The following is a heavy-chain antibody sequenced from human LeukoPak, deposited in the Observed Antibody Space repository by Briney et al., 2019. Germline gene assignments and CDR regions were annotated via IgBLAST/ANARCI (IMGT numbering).Heavy chain of an antibody. CDR2: ISYDGSNK. Sequence: GRSLRLSCAASGFTFSSYAMHWVRQAPGKGLEWVAVISYDGSNKYYADSVKGRFTISRDNSKNTLYLQMNSLRAEDTAVYYCASEYGDYGLDYWGQGTLVTVYS. J-gene: IGHJ4*02. CDR3: ASEYGDYGLDY. D-gene: IGHD4-17*01. V-gene: IGHV3-30*01. CDR1: GFTFSSYA.